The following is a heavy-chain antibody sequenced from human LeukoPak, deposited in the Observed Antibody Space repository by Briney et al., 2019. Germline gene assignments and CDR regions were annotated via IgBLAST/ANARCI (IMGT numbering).Heavy chain of an antibody. D-gene: IGHD3-9*01. J-gene: IGHJ4*02. CDR1: RGSISTYY. Sequence: PSETLSLTCTVSRGSISTYYWNWIRQPPGKGLEWIGEINHSGSTNYNPSLKSRVTISVDTSKNQFSLKLSSVTAADTAVYYCARRRTYLRYFDWFPPGPFDYWGQGTLVTVSS. V-gene: IGHV4-34*01. CDR3: ARRRTYLRYFDWFPPGPFDY. CDR2: INHSGST.